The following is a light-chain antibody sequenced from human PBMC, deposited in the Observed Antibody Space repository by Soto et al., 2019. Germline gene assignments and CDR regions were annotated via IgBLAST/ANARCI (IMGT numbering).Light chain of an antibody. CDR3: QQYNSYPST. J-gene: IGKJ2*01. CDR1: QSISSW. Sequence: DIQMTQSPSTLSASVGDRVTITCRASQSISSWLAWYPQKPGKAPKLLIYDASSLESGVPSRFRGGGSGTEFTLTFSSLQPDEFAAYYCQQYNSYPSTFGQGTKLEIK. V-gene: IGKV1-5*01. CDR2: DAS.